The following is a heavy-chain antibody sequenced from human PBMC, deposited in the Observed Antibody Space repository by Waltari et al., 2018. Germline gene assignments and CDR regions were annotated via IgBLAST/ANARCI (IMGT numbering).Heavy chain of an antibody. J-gene: IGHJ4*02. CDR2: ISPILGTA. CDR3: ARATNPTLAVLDY. CDR1: GGTFSSYA. D-gene: IGHD2-8*01. Sequence: QVQLVQSGAEVKKPGSSVKVSCKASGGTFSSYAISWVRQAPGQGLEWMGRISPILGTANYAQKFQGRVTITADKSTSTAYMELSSLRSEDTAVYYCARATNPTLAVLDYWGQGTLVTVSS. V-gene: IGHV1-69*13.